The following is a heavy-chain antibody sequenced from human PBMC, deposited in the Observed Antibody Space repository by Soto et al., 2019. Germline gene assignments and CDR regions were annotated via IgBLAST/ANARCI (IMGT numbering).Heavy chain of an antibody. CDR1: GYTFTSYG. V-gene: IGHV1-18*04. D-gene: IGHD3-22*01. J-gene: IGHJ3*02. CDR2: ISAYNGNT. Sequence: ASVKVSCKASGYTFTSYGVSWVRPAPGQGLEWMGWISAYNGNTNYAQKLQGRVTMTTDTSTSTAYMELRSLRSDDTAVYYCARVVGYYYDSSRDAIDIWGQGTMVTVSS. CDR3: ARVVGYYYDSSRDAIDI.